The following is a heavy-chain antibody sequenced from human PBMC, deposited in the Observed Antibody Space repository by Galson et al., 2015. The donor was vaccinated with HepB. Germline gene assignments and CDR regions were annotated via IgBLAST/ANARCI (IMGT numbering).Heavy chain of an antibody. CDR2: ISRGGSTI. J-gene: IGHJ4*02. CDR1: GFTFSDYY. Sequence: SLRLSCAASGFTFSDYYMTWIRQAPGKGLEWVSYISRGGSTIYYADSVKGRFTISRDNAKNSLYLQMNSLRAEDTAVYYCARSSSGGSSGWYFDYWGQGTLVTVSS. CDR3: ARSSSGGSSGWYFDY. V-gene: IGHV3-11*01. D-gene: IGHD6-19*01.